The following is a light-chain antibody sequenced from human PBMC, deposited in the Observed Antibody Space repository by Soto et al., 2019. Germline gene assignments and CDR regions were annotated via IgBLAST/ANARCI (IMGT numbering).Light chain of an antibody. CDR1: ASTIGRNY. CDR2: RNS. Sequence: QSVLTQSPSASGTPGQRVTISCSGSASTIGRNYVYWYQQLPGTAPKLLIYRNSQRPSGVPDRFSGSKSGTSASLAISGLRSEDEADYYCAAWDDNLSGFYVFGDGTKVTGL. J-gene: IGLJ1*01. CDR3: AAWDDNLSGFYV. V-gene: IGLV1-47*01.